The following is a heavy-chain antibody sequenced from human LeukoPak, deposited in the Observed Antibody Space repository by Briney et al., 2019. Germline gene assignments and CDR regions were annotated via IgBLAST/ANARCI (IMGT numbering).Heavy chain of an antibody. CDR3: AKEAYDSSGSKYFDL. Sequence: GGSLRLSCAPSGFTFSSYAMNSVRQAPGKGLEWVSHISGSGINTYYADSVKGRFTISRDNSKNTLYLQMNSLRAEDTAVYYCAKEAYDSSGSKYFDLWGRGTLVTDSS. CDR2: ISGSGINT. J-gene: IGHJ2*01. D-gene: IGHD3-22*01. V-gene: IGHV3-23*01. CDR1: GFTFSSYA.